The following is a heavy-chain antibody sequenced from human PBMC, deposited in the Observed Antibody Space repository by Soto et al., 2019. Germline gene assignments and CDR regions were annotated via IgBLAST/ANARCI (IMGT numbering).Heavy chain of an antibody. CDR3: ARGVPIFMDY. D-gene: IGHD3-10*01. CDR1: GYTFTSYA. V-gene: IGHV1-3*05. Sequence: QVQLVQSGAEEKKPGASVKVSCRASGYTFTSYAIHWVRQAPGQRLEWMGWINAGNGNTKYSQKFPGRVTITRDTSASTAYMELSSLRSEDTAVYYCARGVPIFMDYWGQGTLVTVSS. J-gene: IGHJ4*02. CDR2: INAGNGNT.